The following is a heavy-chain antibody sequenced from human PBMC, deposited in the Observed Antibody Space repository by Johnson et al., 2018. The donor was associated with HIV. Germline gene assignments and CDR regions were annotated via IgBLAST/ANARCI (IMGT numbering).Heavy chain of an antibody. CDR1: GFNFGDYG. J-gene: IGHJ3*02. V-gene: IGHV3-20*04. Sequence: VQLVESGGGVVRPGRSLRLSCTASGFNFGDYGMSLVRQPPGKGLEWVSSIDWNGGRQGYVDSVKGRFTISRDNAKNSLYMEMNSLRAEDTALYYCARQQNYDSSGQGGGLDIWGQGTMVTVSS. CDR2: IDWNGGRQ. D-gene: IGHD3-22*01. CDR3: ARQQNYDSSGQGGGLDI.